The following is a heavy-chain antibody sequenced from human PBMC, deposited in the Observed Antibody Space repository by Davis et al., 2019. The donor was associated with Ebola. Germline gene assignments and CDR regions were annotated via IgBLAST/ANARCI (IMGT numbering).Heavy chain of an antibody. CDR3: VRAITGSGDY. D-gene: IGHD1-20*01. Sequence: PGGSLRLSCVASGFTFSNYWMHWVRQVPGKGLVWVSLINQDGSIITYADSVEGRFTVSRDNAKDTLYLQMNSLGAEESAVYYCVRAITGSGDYWGQGTLVTISS. CDR1: GFTFSNYW. J-gene: IGHJ4*02. CDR2: INQDGSII. V-gene: IGHV3-74*03.